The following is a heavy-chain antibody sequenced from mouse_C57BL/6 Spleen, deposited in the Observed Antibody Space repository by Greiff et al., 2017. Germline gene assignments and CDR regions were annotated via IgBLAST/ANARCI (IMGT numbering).Heavy chain of an antibody. J-gene: IGHJ1*03. CDR3: ARWGYFDV. CDR1: GYAFSSSW. Sequence: QVQLQQPGPELVKPGASVKISCKASGYAFSSSWMNWVKQRPGQGLEWIGRLYPGDGDTNYNGKFKGKATLTADKSSSTAYMQLSSLTSEDSAVXFYARWGYFDVWGTGTTVTVSS. CDR2: LYPGDGDT. V-gene: IGHV1-82*01.